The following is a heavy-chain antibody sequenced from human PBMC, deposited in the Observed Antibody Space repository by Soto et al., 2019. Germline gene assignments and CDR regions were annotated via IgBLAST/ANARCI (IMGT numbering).Heavy chain of an antibody. CDR2: ISAYNGNT. D-gene: IGHD6-19*01. CDR1: GYTSTNYG. CDR3: ARGGAVAGRVFDY. V-gene: IGHV1-18*01. Sequence: GASVKVSCKASGYTSTNYGMHWVRQAPGQRLEWMGWISAYNGNTKYAQKFQGRITMTTDTSTSTAYMELRSLRSDDTAVYYCARGGAVAGRVFDYWGQGTPVTVSS. J-gene: IGHJ4*02.